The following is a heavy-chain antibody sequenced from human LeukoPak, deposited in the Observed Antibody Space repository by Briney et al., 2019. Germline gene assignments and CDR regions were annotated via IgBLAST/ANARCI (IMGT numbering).Heavy chain of an antibody. CDR1: GGSISSYY. V-gene: IGHV4-4*07. CDR2: IYTSGST. CDR3: ARGRTVLDIVVVPAAGGWFDP. J-gene: IGHJ5*02. Sequence: SETLSLTCTVSGGSISSYYWSWIRQPAGKGLEWIGRIYTSGSTNYNPSLKSRVTMSVDTSKNQFSLKLSSVTAADTAVYYCARGRTVLDIVVVPAAGGWFDPWGQGTLVTVSS. D-gene: IGHD2-2*03.